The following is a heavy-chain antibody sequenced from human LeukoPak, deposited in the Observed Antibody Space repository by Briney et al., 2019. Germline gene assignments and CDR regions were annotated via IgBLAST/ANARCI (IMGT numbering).Heavy chain of an antibody. V-gene: IGHV3-21*01. Sequence: GGSLRFSCAASGFTLSSYWMSWVRQAPGKGVECVSSISSSSSDIYYADSVKGRFTISRDNAKNTLYLQMNTLRVEDTAVYYCTRDLMDYDVSTGLHHYYMDVWGQGTTVTVSS. CDR2: ISSSSSDI. CDR1: GFTLSSYW. J-gene: IGHJ6*02. CDR3: TRDLMDYDVSTGLHHYYMDV. D-gene: IGHD3-9*01.